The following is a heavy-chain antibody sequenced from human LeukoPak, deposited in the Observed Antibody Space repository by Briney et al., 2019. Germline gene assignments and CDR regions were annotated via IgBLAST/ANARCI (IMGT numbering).Heavy chain of an antibody. D-gene: IGHD1-26*01. CDR3: ARDKVVRGSYWGWWFDP. V-gene: IGHV3-21*01. CDR1: GFTFSSYS. J-gene: IGHJ5*02. Sequence: PGGSLRLSCAASGFTFSSYSMNWVRQAPGKGLEWVSSISSSSSYIYYADSVKGRFTISRDNAKNSLYLQMNSLRAEDTAVYYCARDKVVRGSYWGWWFDPWGQGTLVTVSS. CDR2: ISSSSSYI.